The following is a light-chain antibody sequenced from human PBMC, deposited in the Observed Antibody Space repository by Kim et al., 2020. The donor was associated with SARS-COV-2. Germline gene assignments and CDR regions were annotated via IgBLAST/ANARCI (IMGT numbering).Light chain of an antibody. CDR3: QHYCSSPVT. Sequence: PGERATLSCRACHVTGYLAWYQQRPGQAPRLLIYAASSRATGIPDRFSGSGSGTDFTLSISRLEPDDFAVYYCQHYCSSPVTFGGGTKVDIK. CDR1: HVTGY. V-gene: IGKV3-20*01. CDR2: AAS. J-gene: IGKJ4*01.